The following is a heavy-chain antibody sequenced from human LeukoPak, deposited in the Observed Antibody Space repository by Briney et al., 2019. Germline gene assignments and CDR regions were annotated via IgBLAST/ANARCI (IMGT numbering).Heavy chain of an antibody. CDR1: GGSISSGSYY. V-gene: IGHV4-61*02. Sequence: PSETLSLTCTVSGGSISSGSYYWSWIRQPAGKGLEWIGRIYTSGGTNYNPSLKSRVTISVDTSKNQFSLKLSSVTAADTAVYYCARAPRYCSSTSCYWLDPWGQGTLVTVSS. CDR2: IYTSGGT. J-gene: IGHJ5*02. D-gene: IGHD2-2*01. CDR3: ARAPRYCSSTSCYWLDP.